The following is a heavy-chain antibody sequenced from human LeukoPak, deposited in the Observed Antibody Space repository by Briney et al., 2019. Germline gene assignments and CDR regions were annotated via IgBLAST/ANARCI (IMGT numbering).Heavy chain of an antibody. V-gene: IGHV4-4*07. D-gene: IGHD3-3*01. CDR2: IYTSGST. Sequence: SETLSLTCTVSGGSISSYYWSWIRQPAGKGLEWIGRIYTSGSTNYNPSLKSRVTMSVDTSKNQFSLKLGSVTAADTAVYYCARAAEVRFLEGENWFDPWGQGTLVTVSS. J-gene: IGHJ5*02. CDR3: ARAAEVRFLEGENWFDP. CDR1: GGSISSYY.